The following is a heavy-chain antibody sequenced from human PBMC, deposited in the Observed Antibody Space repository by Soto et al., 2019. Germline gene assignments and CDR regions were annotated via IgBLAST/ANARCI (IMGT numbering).Heavy chain of an antibody. CDR2: INPNSGGT. D-gene: IGHD3-10*01. Sequence: ASVKVSCKASGYTFTSYGISWVRQAPGQGLEWMGWINPNSGGTNYAQKFQGWVTMTRDTSISTAYMELSRLRSDDTAVYYCARDGNGELLYYWGRGTLVTVSS. J-gene: IGHJ4*02. V-gene: IGHV1-2*04. CDR1: GYTFTSYG. CDR3: ARDGNGELLYY.